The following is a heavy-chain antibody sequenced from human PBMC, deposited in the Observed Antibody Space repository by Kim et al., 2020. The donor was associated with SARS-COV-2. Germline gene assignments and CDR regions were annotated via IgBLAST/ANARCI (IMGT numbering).Heavy chain of an antibody. J-gene: IGHJ5*02. CDR3: ARENWSAYYNVGFDP. D-gene: IGHD3-3*01. V-gene: IGHV4-59*01. CDR2: IYYSGST. Sequence: SETLSLTCTVSGGSISSYYWSWIRQPPGKGLEWIGYIYYSGSTNYNPSLKSRGTISVDTSNNQISLKLSSVTAADTAVDYCARENWSAYYNVGFDPWG. CDR1: GGSISSYY.